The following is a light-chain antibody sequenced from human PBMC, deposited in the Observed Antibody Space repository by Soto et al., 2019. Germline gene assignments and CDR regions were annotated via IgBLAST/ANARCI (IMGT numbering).Light chain of an antibody. CDR2: DAS. CDR3: QQRSNWIT. Sequence: EIVLTQSPATLSLSPGERATLSCRASQSVSSYLAWNKQKPGQAPRLLIYDASNRATGIPARFSGSGSGTDFTLTISSLEPEDFAVYYCQQRSNWITFGQGTRLEIK. CDR1: QSVSSY. V-gene: IGKV3-11*01. J-gene: IGKJ5*01.